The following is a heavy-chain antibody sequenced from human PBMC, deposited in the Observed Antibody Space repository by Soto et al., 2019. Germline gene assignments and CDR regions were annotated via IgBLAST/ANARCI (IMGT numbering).Heavy chain of an antibody. V-gene: IGHV4-4*02. CDR2: IYQSGST. CDR3: ARRSSGWTDY. J-gene: IGHJ4*02. Sequence: SETLSLTCAVSGGSIGSSNWWSWVRQPPGKGLEWIGEIYQSGSTNYNPSLKSRVNISVDKSKNQFSLMMNSVTAADTAMYYCARRSSGWTDYWGQGTLVTVS. D-gene: IGHD6-19*01. CDR1: GGSIGSSNW.